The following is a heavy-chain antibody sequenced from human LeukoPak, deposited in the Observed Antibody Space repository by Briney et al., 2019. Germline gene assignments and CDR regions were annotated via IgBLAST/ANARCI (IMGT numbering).Heavy chain of an antibody. D-gene: IGHD3-9*01. Sequence: GGSLRLSCAASGFTFSSYGMHWVRQAPGKGLEWVAVISYDGSNKYYADSVKGRFTISRDNSKNTLYLQMNSLRAEDTAVYYCATTPTILVCWGQGTLVTVFS. CDR3: ATTPTILVC. V-gene: IGHV3-30*03. J-gene: IGHJ4*02. CDR2: ISYDGSNK. CDR1: GFTFSSYG.